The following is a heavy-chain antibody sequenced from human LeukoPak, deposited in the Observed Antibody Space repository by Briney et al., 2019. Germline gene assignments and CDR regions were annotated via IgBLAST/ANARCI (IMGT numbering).Heavy chain of an antibody. Sequence: GVSLRLSCAASGFTFSSYAMSWVRQAPGKGLEWVSGVSGSGGSTYYADSVKGRFTISRDNSKNTLYLQMNSLRAEDTAVYYCAKDLDIVATITGNWGQGTLVTVSS. CDR1: GFTFSSYA. D-gene: IGHD5-12*01. CDR3: AKDLDIVATITGN. CDR2: VSGSGGST. J-gene: IGHJ4*02. V-gene: IGHV3-23*01.